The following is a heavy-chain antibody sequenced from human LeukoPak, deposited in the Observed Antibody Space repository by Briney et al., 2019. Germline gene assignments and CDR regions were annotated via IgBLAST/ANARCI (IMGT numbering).Heavy chain of an antibody. CDR2: ISKSGDFT. V-gene: IGHV3-23*01. D-gene: IGHD6-13*01. CDR1: GFTFSSSA. J-gene: IGHJ4*01. Sequence: PGGSLRLSCAASGFTFSSSAMSWVRQAPGKGLEWVSVISKSGDFTYYADSVKGRFTTSRDSSKNTLNLQMNSLRAEDTAVYYCAKESAAAGYFDYWGLGTLVTVSS. CDR3: AKESAAAGYFDY.